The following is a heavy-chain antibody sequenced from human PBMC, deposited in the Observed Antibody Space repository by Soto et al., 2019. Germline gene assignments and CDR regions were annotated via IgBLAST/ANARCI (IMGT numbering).Heavy chain of an antibody. Sequence: PSETLSLTCTVSGDSITNGLSYWSWIRQHPETGLEWIGYIHYSGSTDYTPSLKGRATISVDTSKSQFSLKLTSVTAADTAVYYCARVAGATLADYWGQGTLVTVSS. CDR1: GDSITNGLSY. V-gene: IGHV4-31*03. CDR2: IHYSGST. CDR3: ARVAGATLADY. D-gene: IGHD1-26*01. J-gene: IGHJ4*02.